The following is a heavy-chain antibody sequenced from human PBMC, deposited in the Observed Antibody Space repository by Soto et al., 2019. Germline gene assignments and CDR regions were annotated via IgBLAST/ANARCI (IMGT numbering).Heavy chain of an antibody. D-gene: IGHD3-10*01. CDR1: GGSFSGYY. V-gene: IGHV4-34*01. Sequence: SETLSLTCAVYGGSFSGYYWSWIRQPPGKGLEWIGEINHSGSTNYNPSLKSRVTISVDTSKNQFSLKLSSVTAADTAVYYCARGWFGELLSPHNWFDPWGQGTLVTVSS. CDR2: INHSGST. CDR3: ARGWFGELLSPHNWFDP. J-gene: IGHJ5*02.